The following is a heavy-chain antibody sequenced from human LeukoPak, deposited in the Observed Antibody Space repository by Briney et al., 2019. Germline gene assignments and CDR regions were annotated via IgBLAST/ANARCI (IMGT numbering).Heavy chain of an antibody. CDR2: IYYSGST. CDR1: GGSISSSSYY. V-gene: IGHV4-31*03. Sequence: SETLSLTCTVSGGSISSSSYYWGWIRQPPGKGLEWIGYIYYSGSTYYNPSLKSRVTISVDTSKNQFSLKLSSVTAADTAVYYCARDKHCSGGSCRGKFFDYWGQGTLVTVSS. D-gene: IGHD2-15*01. CDR3: ARDKHCSGGSCRGKFFDY. J-gene: IGHJ4*02.